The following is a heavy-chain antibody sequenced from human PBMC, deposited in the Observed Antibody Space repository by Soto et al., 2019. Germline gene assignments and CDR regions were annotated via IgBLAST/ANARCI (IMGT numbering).Heavy chain of an antibody. CDR2: IDPSDSYT. Sequence: GESLKISCKGSGYSFTSYWISWVRQMPGKGLEWMGRIDPSDSYTNYSPSFQGHVTISADKSISTAYLQWSSLKASDTAMYYCARLESPDCSGGSCDYWGQGTLVTVSS. CDR3: ARLESPDCSGGSCDY. CDR1: GYSFTSYW. V-gene: IGHV5-10-1*01. D-gene: IGHD2-15*01. J-gene: IGHJ4*02.